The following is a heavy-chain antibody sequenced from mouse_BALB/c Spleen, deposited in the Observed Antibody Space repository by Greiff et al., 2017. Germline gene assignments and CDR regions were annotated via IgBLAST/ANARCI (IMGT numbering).Heavy chain of an antibody. V-gene: IGHV4-1*02. CDR2: INPDSSTI. D-gene: IGHD1-1*01. J-gene: IGHJ3*01. CDR3: ASGYYAWFAY. Sequence: EVKLLESGGGLVQPGGSLKLSCAASGFDFSRYWMSWVRQAPGKGLEWIGEINPDSSTINYTPSLKDKFIISRDNAKNTLYLQMSKVRSEDTALYYCASGYYAWFAYWGQGTLVTVSA. CDR1: GFDFSRYW.